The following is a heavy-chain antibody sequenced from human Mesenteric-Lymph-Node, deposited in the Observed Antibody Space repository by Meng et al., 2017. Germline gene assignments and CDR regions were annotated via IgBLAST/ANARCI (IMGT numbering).Heavy chain of an antibody. CDR1: GFTFSSYA. D-gene: IGHD3-10*01. CDR3: AREAYGSGHIDY. J-gene: IGHJ4*02. CDR2: ISSNGGST. Sequence: GESLKISCAASGFTFSSYAMHWVRQAPGKGLEYFSAISSNGGSTYYANSVKGRFTISRDNSKNTLYLQMGSLRAEDMAVYYCAREAYGSGHIDYWGQGTLVTVSS. V-gene: IGHV3-64*01.